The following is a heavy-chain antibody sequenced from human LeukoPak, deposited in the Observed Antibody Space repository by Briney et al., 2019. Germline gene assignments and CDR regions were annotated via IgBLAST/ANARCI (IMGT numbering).Heavy chain of an antibody. CDR3: ARGRRGHGGLDY. J-gene: IGHJ4*02. CDR2: INHSGST. V-gene: IGHV4-34*01. Sequence: SETLSLTCAVYGGSFSGYYWSWIRQPPGKGLEWIGEINHSGSTNYNPSLKSRVTISVDTSKNQFSLKLSSVTAADTAVYYCARGRRGHGGLDYWGQGTLVTVSS. CDR1: GGSFSGYY. D-gene: IGHD4-23*01.